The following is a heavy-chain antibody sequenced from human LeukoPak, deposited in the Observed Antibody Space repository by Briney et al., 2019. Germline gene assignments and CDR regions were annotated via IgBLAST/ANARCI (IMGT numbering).Heavy chain of an antibody. Sequence: GGTPRLSSAASGFTFTRYGMSWVREAPGPGLEGFSAISGSGGSTYYADTVKGRFTNSRDNSNNKLYLQMNSLRAEDTDVYDCVKGPSSSLWKVWFDPWGQGTLVTVSS. CDR3: VKGPSSSLWKVWFDP. CDR2: ISGSGGST. CDR1: GFTFTRYG. J-gene: IGHJ5*02. V-gene: IGHV3-23*01. D-gene: IGHD6-13*01.